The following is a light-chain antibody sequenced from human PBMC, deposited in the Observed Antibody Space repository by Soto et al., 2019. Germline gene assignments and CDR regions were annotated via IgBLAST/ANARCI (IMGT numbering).Light chain of an antibody. J-gene: IGKJ4*01. V-gene: IGKV1-39*01. Sequence: DVQMTQSPSSLSASVGDSVTITCRASQSVFNHLSWFQQRPGKGPKLLIYDASSLHAGVPSRFSGSGYGTDFTLTISTVQPEDSAIYYCHQSYSTPITFGGGTRVEVK. CDR3: HQSYSTPIT. CDR1: QSVFNH. CDR2: DAS.